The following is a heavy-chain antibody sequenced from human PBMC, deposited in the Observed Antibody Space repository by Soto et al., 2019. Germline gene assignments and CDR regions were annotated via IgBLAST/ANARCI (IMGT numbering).Heavy chain of an antibody. CDR3: ARDDFWSGYYSWWFDP. Sequence: SETLSLSCAVYGGSFSGYYWSWIRQPPGKGLEWIGEINHSGSTNYNPSLKSRVTISVDTSKNQFSLKLSSVTAADTAVYYCARDDFWSGYYSWWFDPWGQGTLVTVSS. CDR2: INHSGST. J-gene: IGHJ5*02. CDR1: GGSFSGYY. D-gene: IGHD3-3*01. V-gene: IGHV4-34*01.